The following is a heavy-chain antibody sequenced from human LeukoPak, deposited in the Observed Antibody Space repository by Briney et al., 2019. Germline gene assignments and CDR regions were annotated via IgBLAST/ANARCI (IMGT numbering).Heavy chain of an antibody. Sequence: SETLSLTCTVSGGSISSSSYYWGWIRQPPGKGLEWIGSIYYSGSTYYNPPLKSRVTISVDTSKNQFSLKLSSVTAADTAVYYCARASTYVVDWFDPWGQGTLVTVSS. CDR2: IYYSGST. CDR1: GGSISSSSYY. J-gene: IGHJ5*02. D-gene: IGHD2-21*01. V-gene: IGHV4-39*07. CDR3: ARASTYVVDWFDP.